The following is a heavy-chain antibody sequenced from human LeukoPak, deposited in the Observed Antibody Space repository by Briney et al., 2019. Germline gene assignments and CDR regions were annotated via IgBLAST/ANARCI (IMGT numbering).Heavy chain of an antibody. J-gene: IGHJ5*02. V-gene: IGHV1-2*06. D-gene: IGHD3-9*01. Sequence: GASVKVSCKASGYTFTGYYMHWVRQAPGQGLEWMGRINPNSGGTNYAQKFQGRVTMTRDTSISTAYMELSRLRSDDTAVYYCARDHNPYIPIDKFDTYNWLDPWGQGTLVTVSS. CDR1: GYTFTGYY. CDR2: INPNSGGT. CDR3: ARDHNPYIPIDKFDTYNWLDP.